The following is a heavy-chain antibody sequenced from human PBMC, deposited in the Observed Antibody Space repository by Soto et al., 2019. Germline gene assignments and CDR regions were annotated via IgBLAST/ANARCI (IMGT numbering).Heavy chain of an antibody. CDR3: ARDGRARVRGLMNYYYGMDV. CDR2: IIPIFGTA. D-gene: IGHD3-10*01. V-gene: IGHV1-69*12. J-gene: IGHJ6*02. Sequence: QVRLVQSGAEVKKPGSSVKVSCKASGGTFSTYAISWVRQAPGQGLEWMGGIIPIFGTANYAQKFQGRVTITADESTSTAYMELSSLRSEDTAVYYCARDGRARVRGLMNYYYGMDVWGQGTTVTVSS. CDR1: GGTFSTYA.